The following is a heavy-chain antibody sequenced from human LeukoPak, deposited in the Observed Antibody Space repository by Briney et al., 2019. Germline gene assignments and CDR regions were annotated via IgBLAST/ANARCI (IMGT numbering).Heavy chain of an antibody. CDR2: ISYDGSNK. D-gene: IGHD2-15*01. CDR3: ARSALGYCSGGSCPVTRIRFEYFQH. CDR1: GFTFSSYA. Sequence: PGGSLRLSCAASGFTFSSYAMHWVRQAPGKGLEWVAVISYDGSNKYYADSVKGRFTISRDNSKNTLYLQMNSLRAEDTAVYYCARSALGYCSGGSCPVTRIRFEYFQHWGQGTLVTVSS. V-gene: IGHV3-30-3*01. J-gene: IGHJ1*01.